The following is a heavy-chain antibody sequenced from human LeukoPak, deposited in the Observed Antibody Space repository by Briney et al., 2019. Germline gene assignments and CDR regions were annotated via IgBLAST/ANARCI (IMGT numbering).Heavy chain of an antibody. CDR1: GFTFSSYW. D-gene: IGHD6-13*01. Sequence: GGSLRLSRAASGFTFSSYWMSWVRQAPGKGLEWVANIKQDGGEEVYVDSVKGRFTISRDNAKNSLFLQMNTLRAEDTAVYYCARDPYSRTWSNGMVIWRQGTTVSVSS. J-gene: IGHJ6*02. V-gene: IGHV3-7*05. CDR2: IKQDGGEE. CDR3: ARDPYSRTWSNGMVI.